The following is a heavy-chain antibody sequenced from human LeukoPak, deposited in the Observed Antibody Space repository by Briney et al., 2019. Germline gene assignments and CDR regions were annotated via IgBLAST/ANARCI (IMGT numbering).Heavy chain of an antibody. J-gene: IGHJ4*02. V-gene: IGHV3-23*01. CDR3: AKASSSTTCRHFDY. D-gene: IGHD2/OR15-2a*01. CDR2: ISGSGGST. CDR1: GFTFSSYA. Sequence: SGGSLRLSCAASGFTFSSYAMSWVRQAPGKGLEWVSAISGSGGSTYYADSVKGRFTISRDMSKSTLYLQMNSLGAEDTAVYFCAKASSSTTCRHFDYWGQGTLVTVSS.